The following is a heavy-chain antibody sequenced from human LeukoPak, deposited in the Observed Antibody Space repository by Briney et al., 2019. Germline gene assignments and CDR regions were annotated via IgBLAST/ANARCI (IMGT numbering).Heavy chain of an antibody. Sequence: PSETLSLTCTVSGGSISSYYWSWIRPPPGKGLEWIGYIYYSGSTNYNPSLKSRVTISVDTSKNQFSLKLSSVTAADTAVYYCARPVDYYDSSGPSGAFDIWGQGTMVTVSS. V-gene: IGHV4-59*08. CDR3: ARPVDYYDSSGPSGAFDI. CDR2: IYYSGST. CDR1: GGSISSYY. J-gene: IGHJ3*02. D-gene: IGHD3-22*01.